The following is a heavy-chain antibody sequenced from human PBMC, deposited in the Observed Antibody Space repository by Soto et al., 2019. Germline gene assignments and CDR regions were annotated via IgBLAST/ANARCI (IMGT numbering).Heavy chain of an antibody. CDR3: AKDATRTSGWYYFDY. CDR1: GFTFSSRD. CDR2: IGSAGDT. V-gene: IGHV3-13*01. D-gene: IGHD6-19*01. Sequence: EVQLVESGGGLVQPGGSLRLSCAASGFTFSSRDMHWVRQVTGKGLEWVSAIGSAGDTYYPGSVKGRFTISRENARSTLYLQMNSLRPEDTAVYYCAKDATRTSGWYYFDYWGQGALVTVSS. J-gene: IGHJ4*02.